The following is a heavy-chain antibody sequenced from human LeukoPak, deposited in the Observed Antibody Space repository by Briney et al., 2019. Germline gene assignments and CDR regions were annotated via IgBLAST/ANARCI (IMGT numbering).Heavy chain of an antibody. Sequence: SETLSPTCAVHGGSFSGYHWNWIRQSPGKGLEWIGEINDRGRTNYNPSLKSRVTLSVDTSKKQFSLKLSSVTAADTAVYYCARDPTTVVTLPYYFDFWGQGTLVTVSS. D-gene: IGHD4-23*01. CDR1: GGSFSGYH. CDR2: INDRGRT. V-gene: IGHV4-34*01. J-gene: IGHJ4*02. CDR3: ARDPTTVVTLPYYFDF.